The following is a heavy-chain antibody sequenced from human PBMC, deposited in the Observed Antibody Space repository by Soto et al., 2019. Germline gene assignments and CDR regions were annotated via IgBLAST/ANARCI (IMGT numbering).Heavy chain of an antibody. V-gene: IGHV4-34*01. D-gene: IGHD3-3*01. Sequence: SETLSLTCAVYGGSFSGYYWSWVRQPPGKGLEWIGEINHSGSTNYNPSLKSRVTISVDTSKNQFSLKLSSVTAADTAVYYCARGLRDYDFWSGYYHDAFDIWGQGTMVTVSS. CDR1: GGSFSGYY. CDR2: INHSGST. CDR3: ARGLRDYDFWSGYYHDAFDI. J-gene: IGHJ3*02.